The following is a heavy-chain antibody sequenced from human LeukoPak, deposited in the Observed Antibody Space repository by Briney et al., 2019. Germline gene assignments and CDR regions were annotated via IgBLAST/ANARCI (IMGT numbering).Heavy chain of an antibody. CDR1: GGSFSGYY. Sequence: PSETLSLTCGVDGGSFSGYYWNWIRQPPGKGLEWIGEINHSGSTNYNPSLKRRVTISVGTSQNQFSVRLSSVTAADTAVYYCARGRYLTTGGGAAAGFLDYWGQGTLVTVSS. V-gene: IGHV4-34*01. CDR2: INHSGST. D-gene: IGHD6-13*01. CDR3: ARGRYLTTGGGAAAGFLDY. J-gene: IGHJ4*02.